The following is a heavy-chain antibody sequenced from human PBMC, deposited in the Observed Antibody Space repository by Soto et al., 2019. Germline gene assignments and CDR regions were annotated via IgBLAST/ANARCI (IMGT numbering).Heavy chain of an antibody. D-gene: IGHD3-3*01. CDR1: GFTFSSYG. Sequence: GGSLRLSCAASGFTFSSYGMHWVRQAPGKGLEWVAVISYDGSNKYYADSVKGRFTISRDNSKNTLYLQMNSLRAEDTAVYYCAKDRYDFWSGYFDYWGQGTLVTVSS. V-gene: IGHV3-30*18. CDR2: ISYDGSNK. CDR3: AKDRYDFWSGYFDY. J-gene: IGHJ4*02.